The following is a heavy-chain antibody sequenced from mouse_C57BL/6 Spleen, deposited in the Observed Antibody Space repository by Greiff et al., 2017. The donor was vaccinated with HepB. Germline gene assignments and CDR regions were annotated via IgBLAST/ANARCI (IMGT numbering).Heavy chain of an antibody. D-gene: IGHD2-4*01. CDR1: GYAFSSSW. CDR3: ARTLYDYGRNYYAMDY. CDR2: IYPGDGDT. Sequence: QVQLQQSGPELVKPGASVKISCKASGYAFSSSWMNWVKQRPGKGLEWIGRIYPGDGDTNYNGKFKGKATLTADKSSSTAYMQLSSLTSEDSAVYFCARTLYDYGRNYYAMDYWGQGTSVTVSS. J-gene: IGHJ4*01. V-gene: IGHV1-82*01.